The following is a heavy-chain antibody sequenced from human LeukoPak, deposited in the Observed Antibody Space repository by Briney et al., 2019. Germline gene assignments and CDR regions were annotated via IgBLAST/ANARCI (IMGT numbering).Heavy chain of an antibody. V-gene: IGHV4-39*01. D-gene: IGHD6-13*01. CDR1: GGSISSGIYY. CDR2: IYYSGNA. CDR3: ARHVRQQLPPKAFDY. Sequence: SETLSLTCTVSGGSISSGIYYWGWIRQPPGKGLEWIGSIYYSGNAYYNPSLKSRVTISVDTSKNQLSLRLNSVTAADTAVYYCARHVRQQLPPKAFDYWGQGTLVTVSS. J-gene: IGHJ4*02.